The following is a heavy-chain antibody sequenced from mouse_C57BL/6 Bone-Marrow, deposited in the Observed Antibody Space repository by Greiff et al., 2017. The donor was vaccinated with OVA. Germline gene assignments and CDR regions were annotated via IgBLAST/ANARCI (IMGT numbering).Heavy chain of an antibody. Sequence: QVQLQQSGAELARPGASVKLSCKASGYTFTSYGISWVKQRTGQGLEWIGEIYPRSGNTYYNEKFKGKATLTADTSSNTAYLQLSSLTSEDTAIYYCANSNYVGYWGQGTTLTVSS. CDR2: IYPRSGNT. CDR1: GYTFTSYG. V-gene: IGHV1-81*01. J-gene: IGHJ2*01. D-gene: IGHD2-5*01. CDR3: ANSNYVGY.